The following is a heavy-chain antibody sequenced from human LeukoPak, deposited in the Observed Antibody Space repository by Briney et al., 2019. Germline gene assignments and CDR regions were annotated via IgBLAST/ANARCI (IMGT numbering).Heavy chain of an antibody. CDR1: GGSISNYY. CDR3: ARGDYYDSNNYSPHAFDI. CDR2: IYTSGRT. D-gene: IGHD3-22*01. V-gene: IGHV4-4*07. J-gene: IGHJ3*02. Sequence: PETLSLICTVSGGSISNYYWTWIRQPSGRGLEWIGRIYTSGRTSYNPSLKSRVTMSVDTSKSQFSLRLTSVTTADTAVYYCARGDYYDSNNYSPHAFDIWGQGTMVTVSS.